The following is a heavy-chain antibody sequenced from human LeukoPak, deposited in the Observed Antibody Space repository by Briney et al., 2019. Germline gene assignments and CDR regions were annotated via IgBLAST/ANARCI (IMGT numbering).Heavy chain of an antibody. CDR1: GDSISDGSYF. Sequence: SETLSLTCTVSGDSISDGSYFWNWIRQPAGKGLEWIGSIYYSGSTYYNPSLKSRVTISVDTSKNQFSLKLRSVTAADTAVYYCARVMDYYDGSGYPPPAAADYWGQGTLVTVSS. D-gene: IGHD3-22*01. V-gene: IGHV4-39*07. J-gene: IGHJ4*02. CDR2: IYYSGST. CDR3: ARVMDYYDGSGYPPPAAADY.